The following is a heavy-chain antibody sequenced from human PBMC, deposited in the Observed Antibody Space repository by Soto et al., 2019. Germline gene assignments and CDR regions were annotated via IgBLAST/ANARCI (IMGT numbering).Heavy chain of an antibody. CDR3: ASGMDV. CDR2: ISSNGGST. J-gene: IGHJ6*02. Sequence: EVQLVESGGGLVQPGGSLRLSCAASGFTFSSYAMHWVRQAPGKGLEYVSAISSNGGSTYYANSVKGRFTISRDNSKNTLYLQMGSLRAEDMAVYYCASGMDVWGQGTTVTVSS. CDR1: GFTFSSYA. V-gene: IGHV3-64*01.